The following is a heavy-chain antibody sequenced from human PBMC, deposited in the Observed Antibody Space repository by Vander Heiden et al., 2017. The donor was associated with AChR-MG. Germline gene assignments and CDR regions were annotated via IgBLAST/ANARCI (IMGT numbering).Heavy chain of an antibody. CDR2: LTDDSEST. CDR3: AKDISTRPAL. Sequence: GQLLESGGGLAQPGGSLRLSCAAPGFTFSNYTMTWVRKAPGQGLDWVAHLTDDSESTYNTDSVKGRFTISRDNSKNTLFLQMESLRTEDTAVYYCAKDISTRPALWGQGTLVTVAS. J-gene: IGHJ4*02. V-gene: IGHV3-23*01. CDR1: GFTFSNYT. D-gene: IGHD3-3*02.